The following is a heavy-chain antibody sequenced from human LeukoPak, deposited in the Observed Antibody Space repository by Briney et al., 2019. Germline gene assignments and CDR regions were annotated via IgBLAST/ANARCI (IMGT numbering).Heavy chain of an antibody. Sequence: SVKVSCKASGGTLSSYAISWVRQAPGQGLEWMGGIIPIFGTANYAQKFQGRVTITADESTSTAYMELSSLRSEDTAVYYCARGPTVTPWELLRSGEYFQHWGQGTLVTVSS. CDR3: ARGPTVTPWELLRSGEYFQH. CDR1: GGTLSSYA. J-gene: IGHJ1*01. V-gene: IGHV1-69*13. D-gene: IGHD1-26*01. CDR2: IIPIFGTA.